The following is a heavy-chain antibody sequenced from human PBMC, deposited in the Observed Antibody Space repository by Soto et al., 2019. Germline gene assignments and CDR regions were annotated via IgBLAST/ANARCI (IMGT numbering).Heavy chain of an antibody. D-gene: IGHD4-17*01. CDR1: GFTFDDYA. V-gene: IGHV3-9*01. CDR2: ISWNSGSI. J-gene: IGHJ3*02. Sequence: EVQLVESGGGLVQPGRSLRLSCAASGFTFDDYAMHWVRQAPGKGLEWVSGISWNSGSIGYADSVKGRFTISRDNAKNSLYLQMNSLRAEDTALYYCAKDRGYGDLDWGAMYDAFDIWGQGTMVTVSS. CDR3: AKDRGYGDLDWGAMYDAFDI.